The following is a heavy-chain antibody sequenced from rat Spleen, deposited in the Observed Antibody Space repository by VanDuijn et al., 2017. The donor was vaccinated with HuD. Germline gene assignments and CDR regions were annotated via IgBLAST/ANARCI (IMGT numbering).Heavy chain of an antibody. D-gene: IGHD1-2*01. J-gene: IGHJ2*01. CDR3: ARSDFSSPYYFDY. Sequence: VQLVESGGGLVQPGRSLKLSCAASGLSFSDYYMAWVRQPPGKGLEWMAGIWGDGITDYNSALKSRLSISRDTSKSQVFLKMNNLQTEDTAMHFCARSDFSSPYYFDYWGQGVMVTVSS. V-gene: IGHV2-27*01. CDR1: GLSFSDYY. CDR2: IWGDGIT.